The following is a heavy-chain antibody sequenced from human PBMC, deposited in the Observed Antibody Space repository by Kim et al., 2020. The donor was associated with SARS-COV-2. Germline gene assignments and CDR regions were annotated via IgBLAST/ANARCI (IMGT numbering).Heavy chain of an antibody. CDR3: ARLYSGSYLDY. Sequence: TEYSQKFQGRVTITRDTSASTAYMELSSLRSEDTAVYYCARLYSGSYLDYWGQGTLVTVSS. V-gene: IGHV1-3*01. J-gene: IGHJ4*02. CDR2: T. D-gene: IGHD1-26*01.